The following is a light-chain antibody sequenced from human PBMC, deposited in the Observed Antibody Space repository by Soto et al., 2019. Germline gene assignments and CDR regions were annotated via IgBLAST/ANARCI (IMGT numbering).Light chain of an antibody. CDR2: DVT. J-gene: IGLJ1*01. CDR1: SSDVGGYNY. Sequence: QSALTQPRSVSGSPGQSLTIFCTGTSSDVGGYNYVSWYQQYPGKVPKLMIYDVTKRPSGVPDRFSGSKSGNTASLTISGLQAEDEADYYCCSHAGSYTYVFGTGTKVTVL. V-gene: IGLV2-11*01. CDR3: CSHAGSYTYV.